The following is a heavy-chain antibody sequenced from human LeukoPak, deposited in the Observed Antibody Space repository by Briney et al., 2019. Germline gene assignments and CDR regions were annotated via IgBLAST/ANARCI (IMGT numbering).Heavy chain of an antibody. D-gene: IGHD3-22*01. J-gene: IGHJ4*02. Sequence: GGSLRLSCAASGFTFSSYAMSWVRQAPGKGLEWVSAISGSGGSTYYADSVKGRFTISRDNSKNTLYLQMNRLRAEDTAVYYCAKDGQYYYDSSGYFDYWGQGTLVTVSS. V-gene: IGHV3-23*01. CDR1: GFTFSSYA. CDR3: AKDGQYYYDSSGYFDY. CDR2: ISGSGGST.